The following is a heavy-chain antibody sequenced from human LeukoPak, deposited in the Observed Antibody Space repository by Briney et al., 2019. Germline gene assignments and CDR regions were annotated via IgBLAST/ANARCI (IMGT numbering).Heavy chain of an antibody. CDR2: IIPIFGTA. J-gene: IGHJ6*03. Sequence: ASVKVSCKASGGTFSSYAISWVRQAPGQGLEWMGGIIPIFGTANYARKFQGRVTITTDESTSTAYMELSSLRSEDTAVYYCAYCSSTSCYTSAPYYMDVWGKGTTVTVSS. V-gene: IGHV1-69*05. CDR3: AYCSSTSCYTSAPYYMDV. CDR1: GGTFSSYA. D-gene: IGHD2-2*02.